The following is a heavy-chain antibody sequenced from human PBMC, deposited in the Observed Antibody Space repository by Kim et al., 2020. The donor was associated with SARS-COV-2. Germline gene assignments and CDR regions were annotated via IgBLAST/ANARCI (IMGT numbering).Heavy chain of an antibody. Sequence: GGSLRLSCAASGFTFSSYSMNWVRQAPGKGLEWVSSISSSSSYIYYADSVKGRFTISRDNAKNSLYLQMNSLRAEDTAVYYCARDEQLERRGFDYWGQGTLVTVSS. D-gene: IGHD1-1*01. CDR2: ISSSSSYI. V-gene: IGHV3-21*01. CDR1: GFTFSSYS. CDR3: ARDEQLERRGFDY. J-gene: IGHJ4*02.